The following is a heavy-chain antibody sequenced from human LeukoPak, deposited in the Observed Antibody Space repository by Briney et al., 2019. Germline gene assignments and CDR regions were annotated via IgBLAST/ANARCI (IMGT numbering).Heavy chain of an antibody. J-gene: IGHJ6*04. V-gene: IGHV3-23*01. D-gene: IGHD4-17*01. CDR3: TKDPNGDYVGAFDP. Sequence: GGSLRLSCAASGFTFSSFAMTWVRQAPGKGLEWVSSITGTHYTTYNTDSVKGRFTISRDNSKNTLYLQMNSLRADDAAVYYCTKDPNGDYVGAFDPWGKGTTVTVSS. CDR1: GFTFSSFA. CDR2: ITGTHYTT.